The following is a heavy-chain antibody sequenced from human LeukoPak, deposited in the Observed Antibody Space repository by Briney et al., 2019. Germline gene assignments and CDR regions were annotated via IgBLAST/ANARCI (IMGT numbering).Heavy chain of an antibody. CDR2: INHSGST. J-gene: IGHJ4*02. D-gene: IGHD3-16*02. CDR3: ARRSLVTIRDY. Sequence: KPSETLSLTCAVYGGSFSSYYWSWIRQPPGKGLEWIGEINHSGSTNYNPSLKSRVTISVDTSKNQFSLKLSSVTAADTAVYYCARRSLVTIRDYWGQGTLVTVPS. V-gene: IGHV4-34*01. CDR1: GGSFSSYY.